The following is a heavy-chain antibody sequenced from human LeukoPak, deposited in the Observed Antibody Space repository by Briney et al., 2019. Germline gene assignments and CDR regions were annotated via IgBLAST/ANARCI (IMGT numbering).Heavy chain of an antibody. J-gene: IGHJ4*02. Sequence: GGSLRLSCAASGFTFSSYWMSWVRQAPGKGLEWVAYIKKTGSETYYVDSVKGRFTITRDNTRSSLFLQMYSLRAEDTAVYFCAREDGYCSGGNCYSYFDSWGQGTLVTVSS. CDR3: AREDGYCSGGNCYSYFDS. CDR1: GFTFSSYW. D-gene: IGHD2-15*01. V-gene: IGHV3-7*01. CDR2: IKKTGSET.